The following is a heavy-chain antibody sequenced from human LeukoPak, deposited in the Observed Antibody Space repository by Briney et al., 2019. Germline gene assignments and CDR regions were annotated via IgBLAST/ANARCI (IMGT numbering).Heavy chain of an antibody. D-gene: IGHD6-19*01. V-gene: IGHV4-38-2*02. Sequence: SETLSLTCTVSGYSISSGYYWGWIRQPPGKGLEWIGSIYHSGSTYYNPSLKSRVTISVDTSKNQFSLKLSSVTAADTAVYYCAATKYSSGWYLRREYWGQGTLVTVSS. CDR3: AATKYSSGWYLRREY. CDR1: GYSISSGYY. J-gene: IGHJ4*02. CDR2: IYHSGST.